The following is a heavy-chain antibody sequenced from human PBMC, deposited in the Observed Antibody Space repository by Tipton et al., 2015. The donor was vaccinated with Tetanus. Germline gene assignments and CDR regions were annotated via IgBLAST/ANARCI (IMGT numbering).Heavy chain of an antibody. J-gene: IGHJ5*02. CDR3: ARRLWGYWFAP. V-gene: IGHV4-39*01. CDR1: GDSITSSHYY. D-gene: IGHD7-27*01. CDR2: IYYSGST. Sequence: TLSLTCTVSGDSITSSHYYWGWVRQTPGKGLEWIGSIYYSGSTYDSPSLKSRITMSVDTSKNQFSLKLGSVTARDTAIYYCARRLWGYWFAPWGQGTLVTVSS.